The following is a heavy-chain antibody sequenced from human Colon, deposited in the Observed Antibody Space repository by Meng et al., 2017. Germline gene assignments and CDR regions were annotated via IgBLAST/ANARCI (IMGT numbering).Heavy chain of an antibody. CDR3: ATGGGGGELAS. CDR1: GATFSHYN. CDR2: IIPIFGLS. D-gene: IGHD2-21*01. J-gene: IGHJ5*02. V-gene: IGHV1-69*02. Sequence: QVHLVQSGAEVKTPGSSVKVSCTASGATFSHYNLTFVRQAPGQGIERMGRIIPIFGLSDYAHKFQGRVTINADKSTGIAYMELYRLTSDDTAVYSCATGGGGGELASWGQGTLVTVSS.